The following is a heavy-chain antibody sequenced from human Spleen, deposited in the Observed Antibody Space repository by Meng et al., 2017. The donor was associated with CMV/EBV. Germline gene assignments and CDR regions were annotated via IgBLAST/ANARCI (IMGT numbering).Heavy chain of an antibody. V-gene: IGHV1-46*01. CDR2: INPSGGST. J-gene: IGHJ4*02. CDR1: GYTFTSYY. D-gene: IGHD4-17*01. Sequence: ASVKVSCKASGYTFTSYYMHWVRQAPGQGLEWMGIINPSGGSTSYAQKFQGRVTMTRDTSTSTVYMELSRLRSDDTAVYYCGATVTTDYWGQGTLVTVSS. CDR3: GATVTTDY.